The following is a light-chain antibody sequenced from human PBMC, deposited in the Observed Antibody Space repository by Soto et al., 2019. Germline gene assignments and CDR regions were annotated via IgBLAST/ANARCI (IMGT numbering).Light chain of an antibody. Sequence: LVMTQSPATLSVSPGERATLSCRASESVSSNLAWYQQRPGQAPRLVIYGASTRATGIPARFSGGGSGTEFTLTISSLQSEDFAVYYCQQYNSWPPITFGQGTRLEIK. CDR2: GAS. V-gene: IGKV3-15*01. CDR3: QQYNSWPPIT. J-gene: IGKJ5*01. CDR1: ESVSSN.